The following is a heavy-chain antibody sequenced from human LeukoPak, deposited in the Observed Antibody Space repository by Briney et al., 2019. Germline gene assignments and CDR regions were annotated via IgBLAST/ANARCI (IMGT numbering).Heavy chain of an antibody. CDR2: VSGSGAST. CDR3: AKGLEITLVRGTSWYFDL. J-gene: IGHJ2*01. D-gene: IGHD3-10*01. Sequence: GGSLRLSCAASGFTFTSYAMSWVRQAPGKGLEWVSAVSGSGASTYYGDSVKGRFTISRDNSKNTLYLQVDSLRAEDTAVYYCAKGLEITLVRGTSWYFDLWGRGTLVTVSS. V-gene: IGHV3-23*01. CDR1: GFTFTSYA.